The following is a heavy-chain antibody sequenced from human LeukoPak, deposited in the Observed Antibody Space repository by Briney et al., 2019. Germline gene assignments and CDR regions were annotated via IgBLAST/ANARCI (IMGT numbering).Heavy chain of an antibody. V-gene: IGHV4-59*01. CDR1: GGAISSYY. D-gene: IGHD6-6*01. J-gene: IGHJ4*02. Sequence: SETLSLTCIVSGGAISSYYWSWIRQPPGKGLEWSGYIYYSGSTNYNPSLKSRVTISVDTSKNQLSLKLSSVTAADTAVYYCARTSKGIAARADYWGQGTLVTVSS. CDR2: IYYSGST. CDR3: ARTSKGIAARADY.